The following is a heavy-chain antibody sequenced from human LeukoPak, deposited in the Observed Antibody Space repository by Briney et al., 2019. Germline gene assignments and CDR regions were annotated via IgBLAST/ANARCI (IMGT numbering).Heavy chain of an antibody. CDR2: INHSGST. D-gene: IGHD5-12*01. J-gene: IGHJ6*03. Sequence: SESLSLTCAVYGGSFSGYYWSWIRQPPGKGLEWIGEINHSGSTNYNPSLKSRVTISVDTSKNQFSLKMSSVTAADTAVYYCARGSGLRRSMDVWGKGTTVTVSS. CDR1: GGSFSGYY. V-gene: IGHV4-34*01. CDR3: ARGSGLRRSMDV.